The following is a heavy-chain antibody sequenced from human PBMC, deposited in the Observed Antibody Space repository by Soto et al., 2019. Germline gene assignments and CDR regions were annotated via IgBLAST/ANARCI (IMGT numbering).Heavy chain of an antibody. Sequence: SVKVSCKASGGTFSSYAISWVRQAPGQGLEWMGGIIPIFGTANYAQKFQGRVTITADESTRTAYMELSRLRSEDTAVYYCARGTRYSGSYYYYYGMDFWGQGTTVTVSS. D-gene: IGHD1-26*01. CDR1: GGTFSSYA. J-gene: IGHJ6*02. V-gene: IGHV1-69*13. CDR3: ARGTRYSGSYYYYYGMDF. CDR2: IIPIFGTA.